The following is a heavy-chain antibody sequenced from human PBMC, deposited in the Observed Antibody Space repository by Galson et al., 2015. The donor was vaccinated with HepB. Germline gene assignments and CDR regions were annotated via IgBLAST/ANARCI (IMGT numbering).Heavy chain of an antibody. D-gene: IGHD5-12*01. CDR2: ISSSSSTI. Sequence: SLRLSCAASGFTFSSYSMNWVRQAPGKGLEWVSYISSSSSTIYYADSVKGRFTISRDNAKNSLYLQMNSLRDEDTAVYYCARDVAGVATTRRGYFDYWGQGTPVTVSS. CDR1: GFTFSSYS. CDR3: ARDVAGVATTRRGYFDY. J-gene: IGHJ4*02. V-gene: IGHV3-48*02.